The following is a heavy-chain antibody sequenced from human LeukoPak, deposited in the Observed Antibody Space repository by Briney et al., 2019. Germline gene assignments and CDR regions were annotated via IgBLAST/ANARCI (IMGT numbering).Heavy chain of an antibody. D-gene: IGHD1-26*01. CDR1: GYTFTSYY. J-gene: IGHJ5*02. V-gene: IGHV1-46*01. CDR3: ARDNGGSYYWFDP. Sequence: GSVKVSCKASGYTFTSYYMHWVRQAPGQGLEWMGIINLSGGSTSYAQKFQGRVTMTRDTSTSTVYMELSSLRSEDTAVYYCARDNGGSYYWFDPWGQGTLVTVSS. CDR2: INLSGGST.